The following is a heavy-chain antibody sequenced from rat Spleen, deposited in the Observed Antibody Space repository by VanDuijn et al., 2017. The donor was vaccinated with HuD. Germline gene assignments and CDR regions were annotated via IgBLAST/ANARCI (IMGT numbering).Heavy chain of an antibody. CDR1: GFIFNRYY. V-gene: IGHV5-27*01. J-gene: IGHJ2*01. D-gene: IGHD1-6*01. CDR3: TTWDYWHNRFDY. CDR2: ISTAGSNT. Sequence: EVQLVESGGGLVQPGRSMKLSCAASGFIFNRYYMVWVRQAPTKGLEWVAYISTAGSNTFYRDSVKGRFTISRDNAKSTLYLQMDSLKSEDTATYYCTTWDYWHNRFDYWGQGVMVTVSS.